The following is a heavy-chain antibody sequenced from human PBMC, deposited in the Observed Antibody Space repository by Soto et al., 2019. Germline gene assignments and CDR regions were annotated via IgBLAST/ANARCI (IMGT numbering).Heavy chain of an antibody. CDR1: GLNFNGYT. Sequence: PGGSLRLSCATSGLNFNGYTMSWVRQAPGQGLEWVSGIAETGSSTYYADSVKGRFTISRDNSENTLYLQMNNLRAEDTAIYYCAKPVYGSGRPDNGGQGSLVSVSS. CDR3: AKPVYGSGRPDN. V-gene: IGHV3-23*01. D-gene: IGHD3-10*01. CDR2: IAETGSST. J-gene: IGHJ4*02.